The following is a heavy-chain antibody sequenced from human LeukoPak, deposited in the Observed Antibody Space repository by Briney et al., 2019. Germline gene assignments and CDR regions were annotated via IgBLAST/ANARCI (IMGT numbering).Heavy chain of an antibody. CDR3: ARGYYSSSWYATNDY. J-gene: IGHJ4*02. V-gene: IGHV1-69*04. D-gene: IGHD6-13*01. Sequence: GSSVKVSCKASGGTFSSYAISWVRQAPGQGLEWKGRIIPILGIANYAQKFQGRVTITADKSTSTAYMELSSLRSEDTAVYYCARGYYSSSWYATNDYWGQGTLVTVSS. CDR1: GGTFSSYA. CDR2: IIPILGIA.